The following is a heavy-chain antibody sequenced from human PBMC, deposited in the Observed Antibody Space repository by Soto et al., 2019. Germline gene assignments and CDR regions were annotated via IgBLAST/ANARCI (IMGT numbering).Heavy chain of an antibody. CDR1: GYTFTSYY. J-gene: IGHJ6*02. V-gene: IGHV1-46*01. CDR3: AIEYYYDAPYYYGMDV. CDR2: INPSGGST. Sequence: ASVKVSCKASGYTFTSYYMHWVRQAPGQGLEWMGIINPSGGSTSYAQKFQGRVTMTRDTSTSTVYMELSSLRSEDTAVYYCAIEYYYDAPYYYGMDVWGQGTTVTVSS. D-gene: IGHD3-22*01.